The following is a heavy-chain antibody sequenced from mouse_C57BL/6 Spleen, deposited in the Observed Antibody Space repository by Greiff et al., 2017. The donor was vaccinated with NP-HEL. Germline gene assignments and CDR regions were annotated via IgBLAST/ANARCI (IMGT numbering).Heavy chain of an antibody. CDR2: IYPGDGDT. CDR3: ARRLGYFDV. V-gene: IGHV1-82*01. J-gene: IGHJ1*03. CDR1: GYAFSSSW. Sequence: QVQLKESGPELVKPGASVKISCKASGYAFSSSWMNWVKQRPGKGLEWIGRIYPGDGDTNYNGKFKGKATLTADKSSSTAYMQLSSLTSEDSAVYFCARRLGYFDVWGTGTTVTVSS.